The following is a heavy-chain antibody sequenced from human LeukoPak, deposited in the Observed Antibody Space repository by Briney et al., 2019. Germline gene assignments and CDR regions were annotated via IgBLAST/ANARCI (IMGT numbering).Heavy chain of an antibody. CDR1: GFTFSSYS. D-gene: IGHD5-12*01. J-gene: IGHJ4*02. CDR3: ASERGYSGYDYPDY. V-gene: IGHV3-48*04. Sequence: GGSLRLSCAASGFTFSSYSMNWVRQAPGKGLEWVSYISSSSSTIYYADSVKGRFTISRDNAKNSLYLQMNSLRAEDTAVYYCASERGYSGYDYPDYWGQGTLVTVSS. CDR2: ISSSSSTI.